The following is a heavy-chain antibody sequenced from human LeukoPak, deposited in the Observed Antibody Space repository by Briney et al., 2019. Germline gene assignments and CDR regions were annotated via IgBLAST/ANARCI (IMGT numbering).Heavy chain of an antibody. CDR3: ARCTTVTNYFDY. D-gene: IGHD4-17*01. CDR1: GYSFTSYW. J-gene: IGHJ4*02. CDR2: IYPGDSDT. Sequence: GESLQISFKGSGYSFTSYWIGWVRPMPGKGLEWMGIIYPGDSDTRYSPSFQGQVTISADKSISTAYLQWSSLKASDTAMYYCARCTTVTNYFDYWGQGTLVTVSS. V-gene: IGHV5-51*01.